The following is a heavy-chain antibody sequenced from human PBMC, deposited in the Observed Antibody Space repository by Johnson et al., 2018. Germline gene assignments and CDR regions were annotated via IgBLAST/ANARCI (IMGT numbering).Heavy chain of an antibody. CDR1: GGSISSSSYY. J-gene: IGHJ4*02. D-gene: IGHD4-23*01. CDR3: ARDLSGGNSW. CDR2: IRYSGNT. Sequence: QVQLQESGPGLVKPSETLSLTCAVSGGSISSSSYYWAWIRQPPGKGLEWIGSIRYSGNTLYNPSLKSRVTISVDTSKNQFSLKLRSVTAADTAVYYCARDLSGGNSWWGQGTLVTVSS. V-gene: IGHV4-39*07.